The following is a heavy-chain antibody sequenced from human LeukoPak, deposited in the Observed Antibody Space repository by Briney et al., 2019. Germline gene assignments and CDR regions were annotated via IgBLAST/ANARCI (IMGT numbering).Heavy chain of an antibody. J-gene: IGHJ5*02. CDR2: MEKELNGYAT. D-gene: IGHD1-26*01. CDR1: GFTFSDSS. CDR3: TRDSGTYNWLDP. V-gene: IGHV3-73*01. Sequence: PGGSLKLSCAASGFTFSDSSIHWVRQASGKGLEWIGLMEKELNGYATAYAASVRGRFTISRDDSQSTAYLQMDSLTTEDTALYYCTRDSGTYNWLDPWGQGTLVTVSS.